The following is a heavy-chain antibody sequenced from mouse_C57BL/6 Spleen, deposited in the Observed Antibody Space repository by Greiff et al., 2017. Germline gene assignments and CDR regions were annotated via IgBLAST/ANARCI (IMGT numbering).Heavy chain of an antibody. Sequence: QVNVKQSGPELVKPGASVKISCKASGYAFSSSWMNWVKQRPGKGLEWIGRIYPGDGDPNYNGKFKGKATLTADTSSSTAYMQLSSLTSEDSAVYFCARASNYYAMDYWGQGTSVTVSS. CDR3: ARASNYYAMDY. V-gene: IGHV1-82*01. J-gene: IGHJ4*01. CDR2: IYPGDGDP. CDR1: GYAFSSSW.